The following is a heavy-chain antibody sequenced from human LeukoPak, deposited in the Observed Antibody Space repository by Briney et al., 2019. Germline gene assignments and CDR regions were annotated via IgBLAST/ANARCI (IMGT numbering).Heavy chain of an antibody. CDR2: INHSGST. J-gene: IGHJ5*02. D-gene: IGHD6-19*01. CDR3: ARDEFGAVAGTPNWFDP. V-gene: IGHV4-34*01. CDR1: GGSFSGYY. Sequence: SETLSLTCAVYGGSFSGYYWSWIRQPPGKGLEWIGEINHSGSTNYNPSLKSRVTISVDTSKNQFSLKLSSVTAADTAVYYCARDEFGAVAGTPNWFDPWGQGTLVTVSS.